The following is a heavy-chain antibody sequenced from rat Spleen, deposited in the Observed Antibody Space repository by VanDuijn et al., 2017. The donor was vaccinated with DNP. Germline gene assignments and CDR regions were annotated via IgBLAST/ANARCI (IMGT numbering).Heavy chain of an antibody. V-gene: IGHV5-58*01. J-gene: IGHJ4*01. CDR1: GFTFNNYY. D-gene: IGHD4-1*01. CDR2: ISTDGDTT. Sequence: EVQLVESGGDLVQPGGSLKLSCIASGFTFNNYYMTWIRQVPGTGLEWVASISTDGDTTYYPDSVKGRFTVSRDNAENTVWLQMNSLRSEDTATYYCVKDRTGGFAMDAWGQGTSVTVSS. CDR3: VKDRTGGFAMDA.